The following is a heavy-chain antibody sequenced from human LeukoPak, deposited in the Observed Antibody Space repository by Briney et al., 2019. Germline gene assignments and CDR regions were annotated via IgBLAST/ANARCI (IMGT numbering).Heavy chain of an antibody. CDR1: GFGFTDSY. CDR2: ITSSGATT. D-gene: IGHD4/OR15-4a*01. CDR3: ARDPDDGGPY. J-gene: IGHJ4*02. V-gene: IGHV3-11*01. Sequence: PGGSQRLSCSASGFGFTDSYTNGFRMSPEKGLEWIAYITSSGATTEYADSVKGRFTISGVNAKNSLYLQMNSLRPEDTAVYYCARDPDDGGPYWGQGTLVTVSS.